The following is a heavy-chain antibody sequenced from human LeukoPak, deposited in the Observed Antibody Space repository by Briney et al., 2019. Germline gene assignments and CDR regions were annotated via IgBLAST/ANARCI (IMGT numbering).Heavy chain of an antibody. J-gene: IGHJ2*01. CDR2: VSTDGTIK. CDR3: VQEFNHQQWFFDV. D-gene: IGHD3-22*01. CDR1: GFTFSNYE. V-gene: IGHV3-30*18. Sequence: GSLRLSCAASGFTFSNYEINWVRQAPGKGLEWVAVVSTDGTIKYYADSMKGRFTVSRDNSKNTVDLQMNSLRVEDTALYFCVQEFNHQQWFFDVWGRGTLVTVSS.